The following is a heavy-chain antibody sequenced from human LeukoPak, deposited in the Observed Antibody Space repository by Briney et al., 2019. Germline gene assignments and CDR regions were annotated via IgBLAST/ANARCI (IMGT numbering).Heavy chain of an antibody. D-gene: IGHD2-15*01. Sequence: GGSLRLSCAASGFSFTSYAMSWVRQAPGKGLEWVSAISGSGGSTYYADSVKGRFTISRDNSKNTLYLQMNSLTAEDTTVYYCAKRYCSGGSCYPLDYWGQGTLVTVSS. CDR3: AKRYCSGGSCYPLDY. V-gene: IGHV3-23*01. J-gene: IGHJ4*02. CDR1: GFSFTSYA. CDR2: ISGSGGST.